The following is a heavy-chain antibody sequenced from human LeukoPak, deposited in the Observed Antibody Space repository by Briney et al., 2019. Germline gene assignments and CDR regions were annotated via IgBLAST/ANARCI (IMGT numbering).Heavy chain of an antibody. CDR3: ARGGLGDAFDI. V-gene: IGHV3-23*01. CDR2: ISGSGGST. Sequence: GGSLRLSCAASGFIFSTYAMSWVRQAPGKGLEWVSVISGSGGSTYYADSVRGRFTISRDNSKNTLYLQMNSLSAEDTAVYYCARGGLGDAFDIWGQGTMVTVSS. CDR1: GFIFSTYA. J-gene: IGHJ3*02. D-gene: IGHD6-19*01.